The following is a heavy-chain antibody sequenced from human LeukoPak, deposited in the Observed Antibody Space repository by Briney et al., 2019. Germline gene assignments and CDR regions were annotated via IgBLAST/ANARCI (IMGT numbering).Heavy chain of an antibody. V-gene: IGHV4-4*07. J-gene: IGHJ5*02. CDR3: ARGSPTTNKGAYGWFDP. CDR1: GGSITGYY. Sequence: SETLSLTCSVSGGSITGYYWSWIRQPAGKGLEWIGRIYTSGSTNYNPSLKSRVTVSFDTSKNQFSLKLSSVTAADTAVYYCARGSPTTNKGAYGWFDPWGQGTLVTVSS. CDR2: IYTSGST. D-gene: IGHD1-14*01.